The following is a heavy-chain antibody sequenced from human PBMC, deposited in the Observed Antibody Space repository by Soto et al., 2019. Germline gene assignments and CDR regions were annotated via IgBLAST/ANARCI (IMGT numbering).Heavy chain of an antibody. CDR2: ISYDGSTE. Sequence: QVQVVETGGGVVQPGQSLRLSCAASGFTFSTYAMNWVRQAPGKGLEWVAVISYDGSTEFYPDSVKGRFTISRDNSKNTLYLHLNILRPEDTAVYYCARDLDRVGASGDYFGMDVWGQGTSVTVSS. V-gene: IGHV3-30-3*01. J-gene: IGHJ6*02. CDR1: GFTFSTYA. CDR3: ARDLDRVGASGDYFGMDV. D-gene: IGHD1-26*01.